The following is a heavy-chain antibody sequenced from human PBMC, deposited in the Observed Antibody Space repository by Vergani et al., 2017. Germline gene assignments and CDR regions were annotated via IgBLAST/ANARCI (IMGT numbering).Heavy chain of an antibody. CDR2: ISGSGGST. D-gene: IGHD5/OR15-5a*01. CDR1: GFTFKHYA. V-gene: IGHV3-23*01. J-gene: IGHJ6*02. CDR3: AKAKPRSSVYDYLYYYGAMDV. Sequence: EVKLLESGGDLVQPGGSLRLSCAASGFTFKHYAMNWVRQAPGKGLEWVSCISGSGGSTDYAGSVKGRFTISRDSSKNTMYLQMNSLSAVDTAVYYCAKAKPRSSVYDYLYYYGAMDVWGQGTTVTVSS.